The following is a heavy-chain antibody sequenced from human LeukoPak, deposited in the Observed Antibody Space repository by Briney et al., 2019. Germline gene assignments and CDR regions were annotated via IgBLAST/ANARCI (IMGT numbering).Heavy chain of an antibody. V-gene: IGHV3-21*01. CDR3: ASAYTYVRLGDH. D-gene: IGHD3-16*01. CDR2: ISSSSSYI. Sequence: GGSLRLSCAASGFTFSSYSMNWVRQAPGKGLEWVSSISSSSSYIYYADSVKGRFTISRDNAKNTLFLQMNSLRVEDTAVYYCASAYTYVRLGDHWGQGTLVTVSS. CDR1: GFTFSSYS. J-gene: IGHJ4*02.